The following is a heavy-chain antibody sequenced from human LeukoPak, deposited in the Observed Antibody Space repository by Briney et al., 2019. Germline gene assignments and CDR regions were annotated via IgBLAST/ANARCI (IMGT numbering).Heavy chain of an antibody. J-gene: IGHJ3*02. CDR2: IYYSGST. D-gene: IGHD2-15*01. Sequence: SETLSLTCTVSGGSISSSSYYWGWIRQPPGKGLEWIGSIYYSGSTYYNPSLKSRVTISVDTSKNQFSLKLSSVTAADTAVYYCARVPRYCSGGSCPSDAFDIWGQGTMVTVSS. CDR3: ARVPRYCSGGSCPSDAFDI. V-gene: IGHV4-39*07. CDR1: GGSISSSSYY.